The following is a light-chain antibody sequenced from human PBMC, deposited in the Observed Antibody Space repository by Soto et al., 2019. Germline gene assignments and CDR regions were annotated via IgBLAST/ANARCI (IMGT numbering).Light chain of an antibody. J-gene: IGKJ5*01. Sequence: DIQMTQSQSSLSASVGDSVTITCRGSQAIRNDLAWYQKKPGRAPKRLIYAASTLQSGVPSTFCGSGSATEFALTISSLQTEDFATYYGQQSYSTPVITFGQGTRLEIK. V-gene: IGKV1-39*01. CDR3: QQSYSTPVIT. CDR1: QAIRND. CDR2: AAS.